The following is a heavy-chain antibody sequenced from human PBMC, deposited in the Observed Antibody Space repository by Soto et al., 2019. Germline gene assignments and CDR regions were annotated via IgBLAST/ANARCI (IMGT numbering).Heavy chain of an antibody. CDR3: ARDGYNPYWFAT. D-gene: IGHD1-20*01. J-gene: IGHJ5*02. CDR2: IYNDGNT. CDR1: GLSVSNNY. V-gene: IGHV3-53*01. Sequence: GWSLRLSCAPSGLSVSNNYMSWVRQAPGKGLEWVSIIYNDGNTYYADSVRGRFTISRDNSKNTLSLQMNRLRAEDTAVYYCARDGYNPYWFATWGQGTLVTVSS.